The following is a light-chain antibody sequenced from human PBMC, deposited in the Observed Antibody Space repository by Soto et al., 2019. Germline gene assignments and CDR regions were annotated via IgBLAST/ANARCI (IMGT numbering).Light chain of an antibody. CDR3: AAWDNSLNIYV. Sequence: QSVLTQPPSASGTPGQRVTISCSGSSPNIGSNPVNWFQQLPGTAPKLLIYSNNQRPSGVPDRFSGSKSGTSASLAISGLQSEDEADYYCAAWDNSLNIYVFGTGTKATVL. CDR1: SPNIGSNP. V-gene: IGLV1-44*01. J-gene: IGLJ1*01. CDR2: SNN.